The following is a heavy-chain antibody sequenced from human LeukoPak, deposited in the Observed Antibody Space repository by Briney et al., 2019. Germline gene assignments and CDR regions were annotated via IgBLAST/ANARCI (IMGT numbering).Heavy chain of an antibody. Sequence: GESLKISCTGSGYTFTNYWIAWVRQMPGKGLEWMGIIYPGDSDTRYSPSFQGQVTISADKSISTAYLQWNSLKASDTAMYYCARRGVTADWFDPWGQGTLVTVSS. J-gene: IGHJ5*02. V-gene: IGHV5-51*01. CDR2: IYPGDSDT. CDR1: GYTFTNYW. CDR3: ARRGVTADWFDP. D-gene: IGHD2-21*02.